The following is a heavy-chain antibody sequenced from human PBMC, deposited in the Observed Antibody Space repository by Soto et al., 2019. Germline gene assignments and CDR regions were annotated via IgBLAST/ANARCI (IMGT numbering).Heavy chain of an antibody. D-gene: IGHD3-10*01. Sequence: QIQLVQSGAEVKKPGASVKVSCRASGYTFTGYYLHWVRQAPRQGLEWMGWVNPISGDTNYAQKFQDRVIMTRDRSITTVHMELSRLRSDDTAVYYCAREEGFRITMDRGRWFDPWGQGTLVTVSS. CDR3: AREEGFRITMDRGRWFDP. J-gene: IGHJ5*02. CDR1: GYTFTGYY. CDR2: VNPISGDT. V-gene: IGHV1-2*02.